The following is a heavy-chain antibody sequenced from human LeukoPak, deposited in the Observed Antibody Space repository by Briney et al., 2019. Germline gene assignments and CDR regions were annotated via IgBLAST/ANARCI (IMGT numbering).Heavy chain of an antibody. Sequence: PGGSLRLSCAASGFTFSSYSMNWVRQAPGKGLEWVSSISSSSSYIYYADSMKGRFTISRDNAKNSLYLQMNSLRAEDTAVYYCASGTEDSSGYYPYYFDYWGQGTLVTVSS. D-gene: IGHD3-22*01. CDR3: ASGTEDSSGYYPYYFDY. CDR2: ISSSSSYI. J-gene: IGHJ4*02. V-gene: IGHV3-21*04. CDR1: GFTFSSYS.